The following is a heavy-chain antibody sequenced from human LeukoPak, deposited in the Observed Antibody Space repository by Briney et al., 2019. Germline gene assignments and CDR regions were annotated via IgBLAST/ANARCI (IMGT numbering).Heavy chain of an antibody. V-gene: IGHV3-11*04. J-gene: IGHJ4*02. D-gene: IGHD3-16*01. CDR3: ARRVPSQVITDYFDY. Sequence: KSGGSLRLSCAASGFTFSDYYMSWIRQAPGKGLEWVSYISSSGSTIYYADSVKGRFTISRDNAKNSLFLQMNSLRAEDTAVYYCARRVPSQVITDYFDYWGQGTLVTVSS. CDR2: ISSSGSTI. CDR1: GFTFSDYY.